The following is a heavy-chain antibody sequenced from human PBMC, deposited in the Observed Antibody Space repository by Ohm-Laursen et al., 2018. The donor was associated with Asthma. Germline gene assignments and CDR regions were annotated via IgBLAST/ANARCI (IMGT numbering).Heavy chain of an antibody. CDR2: VGGDGDIT. J-gene: IGHJ4*02. V-gene: IGHV3-23*01. D-gene: IGHD3-3*01. CDR3: ARAQEASGLYNSYFDY. Sequence: SLRLSCAAPGLSFSHHAMSWVRQAPGKGLEWVAVVGGDGDITHYADAVKGRSTISRDNAKSTLYLLLNRLRVEDTAVYYCARAQEASGLYNSYFDYWGQGTLVTVSS. CDR1: GLSFSHHA.